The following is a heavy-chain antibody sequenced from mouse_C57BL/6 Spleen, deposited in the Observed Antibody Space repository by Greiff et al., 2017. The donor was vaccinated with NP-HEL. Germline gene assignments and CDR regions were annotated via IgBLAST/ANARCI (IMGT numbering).Heavy chain of an antibody. CDR1: GYSFTGYY. CDR2: INPSTGGT. CDR3: ARMDRFDY. J-gene: IGHJ2*01. Sequence: EVHLVESGPELVKPGASVKISCKASGYSFTGYYMHWVKQSSEKSLEWIGEINPSTGGTSYNQKFKGKATLTVDKSSSTAYMQLKSLTSEDSAVYYCARMDRFDYWGQGTTLTVSS. D-gene: IGHD2-14*01. V-gene: IGHV1-43*01.